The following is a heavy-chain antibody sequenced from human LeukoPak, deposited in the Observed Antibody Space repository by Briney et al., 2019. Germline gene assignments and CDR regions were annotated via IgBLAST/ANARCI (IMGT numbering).Heavy chain of an antibody. D-gene: IGHD1-26*01. CDR1: GGSVTSGSCY. J-gene: IGHJ4*02. CDR3: VGGTYYGGDY. CDR2: ISYRGST. V-gene: IGHV4-61*01. Sequence: PSETLSLTCTVSGGSVTSGSCYWSWIRQPPGKELEWIGYISYRGSTNYNPSLKSRVTISVDTSKNQFSLKLSSVTAADTAVYYCVGGTYYGGDYWGQGTLVTVSS.